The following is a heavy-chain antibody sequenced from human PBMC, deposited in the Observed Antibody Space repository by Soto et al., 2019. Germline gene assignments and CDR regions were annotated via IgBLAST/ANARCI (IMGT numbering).Heavy chain of an antibody. Sequence: SETLSLTCTVSGGSISSYYWSWIRQPPGKGLEWIGYIYYSGSTNYNPSIKSRVTISVDTSKNQFSLKLSSVTAADTAVYYCATTGGDCTQGVCYDYWGQGTLVTVSS. CDR2: IYYSGST. CDR1: GGSISSYY. D-gene: IGHD2-8*01. CDR3: ATTGGDCTQGVCYDY. V-gene: IGHV4-59*08. J-gene: IGHJ4*02.